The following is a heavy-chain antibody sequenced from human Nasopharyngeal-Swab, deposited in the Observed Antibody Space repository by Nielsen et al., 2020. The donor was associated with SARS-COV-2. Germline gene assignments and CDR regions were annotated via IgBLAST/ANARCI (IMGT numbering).Heavy chain of an antibody. CDR1: GFTFDDYT. CDR3: AKDIKGDGSGTHFDY. J-gene: IGHJ4*02. CDR2: ISWDGGST. V-gene: IGHV3-43*01. D-gene: IGHD3-10*01. Sequence: GSLQISCAASGFTFDDYTMHWVRQAPGKGLEWVSLISWDGGSTYYADSVKGRFTISRDNSKNSLYLQMNSLRTEDTALYYCAKDIKGDGSGTHFDYWGQGTLVTVSS.